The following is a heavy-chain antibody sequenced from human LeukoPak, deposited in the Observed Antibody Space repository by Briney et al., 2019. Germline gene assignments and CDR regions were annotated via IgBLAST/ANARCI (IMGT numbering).Heavy chain of an antibody. J-gene: IGHJ4*02. CDR1: GFTFSSYA. D-gene: IGHD3-16*01. CDR3: ARDPTPRVYVWGSYFDC. CDR2: ISYDGSNK. V-gene: IGHV3-30-3*01. Sequence: PGRSLRLSCAASGFTFSSYAMHWVRQAPGKGLEWVAVISYDGSNKYYADSVKGRFTISRDNSKNTLYLQVNSLRAEDTAVYYCARDPTPRVYVWGSYFDCWGQGTLVTVSS.